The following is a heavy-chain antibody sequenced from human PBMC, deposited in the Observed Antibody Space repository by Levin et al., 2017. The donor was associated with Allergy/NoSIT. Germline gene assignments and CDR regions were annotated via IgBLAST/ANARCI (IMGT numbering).Heavy chain of an antibody. CDR3: ARDQMYFYDSSGYSL. V-gene: IGHV1-18*01. J-gene: IGHJ4*02. CDR2: ISGYTGHT. Sequence: GESLKISCKASGYTFSTYGITWVRQAPGQGLEWMGWISGYTGHTNYAQKFQGRVTMTTETSTSTAHMELRSLRSDDTAVYYCARDQMYFYDSSGYSLWGQGTLVTVSS. CDR1: GYTFSTYG. D-gene: IGHD3-22*01.